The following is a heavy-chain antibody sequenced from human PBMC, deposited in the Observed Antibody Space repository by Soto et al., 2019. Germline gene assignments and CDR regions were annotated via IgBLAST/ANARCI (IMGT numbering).Heavy chain of an antibody. CDR3: ARELWDYIVASYYFDY. CDR1: GYTFTSYG. V-gene: IGHV1-18*01. Sequence: ASVKVSCKASGYTFTSYGVSWVRQAPGQGREWMGWISAYNGNTNYAQKLQGRVTMTTDTSTSTAYMELRSLRSDDTAVYYCARELWDYIVASYYFDYWGQGTLVTVSS. D-gene: IGHD5-12*01. J-gene: IGHJ4*02. CDR2: ISAYNGNT.